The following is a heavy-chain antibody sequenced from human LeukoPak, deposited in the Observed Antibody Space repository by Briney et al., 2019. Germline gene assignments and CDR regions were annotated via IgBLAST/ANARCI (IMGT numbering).Heavy chain of an antibody. D-gene: IGHD3-22*01. Sequence: GGSLRLSCAASEFTFSRYSMNWVRQAPGKGLEWVSYISSSSSTIYYADSVKGRFTISRDNAKNSLYLQMNSLRAEDTAVYYCARDEYYYDSSGYPDYWGQGTLVTVSS. V-gene: IGHV3-48*04. CDR2: ISSSSSTI. CDR1: EFTFSRYS. CDR3: ARDEYYYDSSGYPDY. J-gene: IGHJ4*02.